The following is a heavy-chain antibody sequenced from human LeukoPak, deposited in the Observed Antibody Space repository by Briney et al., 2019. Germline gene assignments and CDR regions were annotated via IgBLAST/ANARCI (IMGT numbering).Heavy chain of an antibody. D-gene: IGHD5-12*01. CDR1: GFSFSEYY. V-gene: IGHV3-11*03. J-gene: IGHJ4*02. CDR2: ISSGSSYT. CDR3: AKDPYRASSGLVDY. Sequence: GGSLRLSCAASGFSFSEYYMSWIRQAPGKGLEWVSCISSGSSYTNYTDSVKGRFTISRDNAKRSLYLQMNSLTAEDTAVYYCAKDPYRASSGLVDYWGQGTLVTVSS.